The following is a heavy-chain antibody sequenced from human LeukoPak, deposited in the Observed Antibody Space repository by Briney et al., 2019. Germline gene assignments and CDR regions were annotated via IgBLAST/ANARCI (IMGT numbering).Heavy chain of an antibody. CDR2: ISSNGGGT. CDR3: AREDGRWELHY. D-gene: IGHD1-26*01. V-gene: IGHV3-64*01. Sequence: PGGSLRLSCAASGFTFSSYAMHWVRQAPGKGLEYVSAISSNGGGTYYANSVKGRFTISRDNSKNTLYLQMGSLRVEDMAVYYCAREDGRWELHYWGQGTLVTVPS. CDR1: GFTFSSYA. J-gene: IGHJ4*02.